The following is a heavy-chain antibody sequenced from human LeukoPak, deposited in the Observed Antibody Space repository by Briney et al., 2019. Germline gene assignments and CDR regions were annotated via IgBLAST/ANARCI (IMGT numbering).Heavy chain of an antibody. CDR3: ARQDCSSTSCHFWSGYYVYNWFDP. Sequence: GQSLKISCKGSGYSFTSYWIGWVRQMPGKGLEWMGIIYPGDSDTRYSPSFQGQVTISADKSISTAYLQRSSLKASDTAMYDCARQDCSSTSCHFWSGYYVYNWFDPWGQGTLVTVSS. V-gene: IGHV5-51*01. J-gene: IGHJ5*02. CDR2: IYPGDSDT. CDR1: GYSFTSYW. D-gene: IGHD3-3*02.